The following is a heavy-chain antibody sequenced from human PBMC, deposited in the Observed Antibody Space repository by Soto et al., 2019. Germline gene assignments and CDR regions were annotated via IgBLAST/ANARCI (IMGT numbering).Heavy chain of an antibody. CDR1: GGTFSSYA. Sequence: QVQLVQSGAEVKKPGSSVKVSCKASGGTFSSYAISWVRQAPGQGLEWMGGIIPIFGTANYAQKFQGRVTITADESTSTAYMELSSLRSEDTAVYYCARGGVGPGIAVAGAGSYFDYWGQGTLVTVSS. D-gene: IGHD6-19*01. CDR3: ARGGVGPGIAVAGAGSYFDY. V-gene: IGHV1-69*01. CDR2: IIPIFGTA. J-gene: IGHJ4*02.